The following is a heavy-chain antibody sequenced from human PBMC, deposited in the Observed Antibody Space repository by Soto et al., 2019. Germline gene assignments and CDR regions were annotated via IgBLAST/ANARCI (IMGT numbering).Heavy chain of an antibody. J-gene: IGHJ6*02. CDR2: ISYDGSNK. CDR3: ARGQYGSGSYDYYYYGMDV. V-gene: IGHV3-30-3*01. D-gene: IGHD3-10*01. Sequence: GGSLRLSCAASGFTFSSYAMHWVRQAPGKGLEWVAVISYDGSNKYYADSVKGRFTISRDNSKNTLYLQMNSLRAEDTAVYYCARGQYGSGSYDYYYYGMDVWGQGTTVTVSS. CDR1: GFTFSSYA.